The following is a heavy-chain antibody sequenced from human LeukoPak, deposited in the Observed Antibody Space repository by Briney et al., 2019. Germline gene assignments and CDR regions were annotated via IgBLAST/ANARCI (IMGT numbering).Heavy chain of an antibody. CDR1: GFSFSSYS. CDR2: ISSDGSNK. D-gene: IGHD6-19*01. Sequence: GGSLRLSCAVSGFSFSSYSMHWVRQAPGKGLEWAAVISSDGSNKYYADSVKGRFTISRDNSKNTLYMRMNSLRAEDTAVYYCVRQSSGWYHFDYWGQGTLVTVSS. CDR3: VRQSSGWYHFDY. J-gene: IGHJ4*02. V-gene: IGHV3-30-3*01.